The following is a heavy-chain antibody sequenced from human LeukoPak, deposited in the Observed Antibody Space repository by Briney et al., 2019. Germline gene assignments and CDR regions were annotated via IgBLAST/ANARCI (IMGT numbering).Heavy chain of an antibody. CDR3: ASVIATHFDY. V-gene: IGHV3-30-3*01. Sequence: GRSLRLSCAASGFTFSSYAMHWVRQAPGKGLEWVAVISYDGSNKYYADSVKGRFTISRDNSKNTLYLQMNSLRAEDTAVYYCASVIATHFDYWGQGTLVTVSS. CDR1: GFTFSSYA. D-gene: IGHD2-21*01. J-gene: IGHJ4*02. CDR2: ISYDGSNK.